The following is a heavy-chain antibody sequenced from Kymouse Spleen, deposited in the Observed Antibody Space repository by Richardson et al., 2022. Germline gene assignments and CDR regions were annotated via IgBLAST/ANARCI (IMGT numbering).Heavy chain of an antibody. V-gene: IGHV3-9*01. CDR2: ISWNSGSI. CDR1: GFTFDDYA. Sequence: EVQLVESGGGLVQPGRSLRLSCAASGFTFDDYAMHWVRQAPGKGLEWVSGISWNSGSIGYADSVKGRFTISRDNAKNSLYLQMNSLRAEDTALYYCAILRYFDGENWFDPWGQGTLVTVSS. CDR3: AILRYFDGENWFDP. D-gene: IGHD3-9*01. J-gene: IGHJ5*02.